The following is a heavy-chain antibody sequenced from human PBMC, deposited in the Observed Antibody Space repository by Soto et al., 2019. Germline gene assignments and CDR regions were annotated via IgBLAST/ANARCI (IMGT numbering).Heavy chain of an antibody. CDR2: IGPNPSNT. CDR1: GFHFSTTG. CDR3: TTARHCSSDACPSAE. D-gene: IGHD6-13*01. J-gene: IGHJ4*02. V-gene: IGHV3-23*05. Sequence: EVRLLESGGGLVQPGGSLRLSCAASGFHFSTTGILWVRQPPGAGLEWVSAIGPNPSNTKYTDFVKGRFVISRDNSRNTGVLQMGGLRAEDTALYYCTTARHCSSDACPSAEWGQGTLITVSS.